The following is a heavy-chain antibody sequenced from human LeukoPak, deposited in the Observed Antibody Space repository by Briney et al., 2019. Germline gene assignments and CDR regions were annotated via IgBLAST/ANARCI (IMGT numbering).Heavy chain of an antibody. CDR1: GYTFTSYD. D-gene: IGHD6-6*01. CDR2: MNPNSGNT. V-gene: IGHV1-8*01. J-gene: IGHJ4*02. CDR3: ARGSYSSSPLDY. Sequence: ASVKVSCKASGYTFTSYDINWVRRATGQGLEWMGWMNPNSGNTGYAQKFQGRVTMTRNTSISTAYMELSSLRSEDTAVYYCARGSYSSSPLDYWGQGTLVTVSS.